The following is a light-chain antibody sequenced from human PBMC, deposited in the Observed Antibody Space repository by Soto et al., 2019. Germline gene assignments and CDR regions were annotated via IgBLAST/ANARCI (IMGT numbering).Light chain of an antibody. CDR1: TSNIGGYH. CDR2: TQN. Sequence: QSVLSQPPSASGTPGQTVTISCSGGTSNIGGYHVHWYRQFPGTAPQLLIFTQNQRPSGVPDRFSGSQSGTAASLAISGLQYDDEADYFCTSYTGSNTLEVFGPGTKLTVL. CDR3: TSYTGSNTLEV. J-gene: IGLJ1*01. V-gene: IGLV1-44*01.